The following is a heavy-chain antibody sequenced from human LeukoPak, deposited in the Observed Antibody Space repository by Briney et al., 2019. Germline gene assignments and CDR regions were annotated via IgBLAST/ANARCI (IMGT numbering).Heavy chain of an antibody. Sequence: PGGSLRLSCAVSGLIFSDYSMNWVRQAPGKGLEWVSTITAGGDYTYYADSVKGRFTVSRDNSKNTLYLQMNSLRAEDTAIYYCANWNDYWGQGTLVTDSS. CDR2: ITAGGDYT. J-gene: IGHJ4*02. D-gene: IGHD1-1*01. V-gene: IGHV3-23*01. CDR1: GLIFSDYS. CDR3: ANWNDY.